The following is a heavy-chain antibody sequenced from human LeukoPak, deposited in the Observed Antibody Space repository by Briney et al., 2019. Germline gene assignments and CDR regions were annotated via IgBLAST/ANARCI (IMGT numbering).Heavy chain of an antibody. D-gene: IGHD3-3*01. Sequence: ASVRVSCKVSGYTLTELSMHWVRQAPGKGLEWMGGFDPEDGETIYAQKFQGRVTRTEDASTDTAYMELSSLRSEDTAVYYCATDGVTIFGVGTLGYWGQGTLVTVSS. CDR3: ATDGVTIFGVGTLGY. CDR2: FDPEDGET. V-gene: IGHV1-24*01. J-gene: IGHJ4*02. CDR1: GYTLTELS.